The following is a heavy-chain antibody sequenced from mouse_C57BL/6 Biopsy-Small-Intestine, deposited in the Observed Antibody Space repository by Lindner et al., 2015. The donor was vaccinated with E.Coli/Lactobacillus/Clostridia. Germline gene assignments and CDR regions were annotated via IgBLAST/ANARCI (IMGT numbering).Heavy chain of an antibody. Sequence: VQLQESGAEMARPGASVKLSCKASDSTFTSYWMHWVKQRPGQGLEWIGKIDPSDSETHYNQKFKDKATLTVDKSSTTAYMQLNSLTSEDSAVYYCARGNEYDEGFAYWGQGTLVTVSA. CDR2: IDPSDSET. CDR3: ARGNEYDEGFAY. CDR1: DSTFTSYW. V-gene: IGHV1-52*01. J-gene: IGHJ3*01. D-gene: IGHD2-4*01.